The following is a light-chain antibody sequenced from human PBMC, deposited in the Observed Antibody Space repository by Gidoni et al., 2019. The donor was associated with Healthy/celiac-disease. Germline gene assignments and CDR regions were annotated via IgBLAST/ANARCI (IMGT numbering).Light chain of an antibody. CDR3: CSYAGSVV. CDR2: EGS. Sequence: QSAMTQPATVSVSPGQSITISCTGTSSDVGSYDIVSWYQQHPGKAPKLMIYEGSKRPSGVSNRFSGSKSGNTASLTISGLQAEDEADYYCCSYAGSVVFGGGTKLTVL. V-gene: IGLV2-23*01. J-gene: IGLJ2*01. CDR1: SSDVGSYDI.